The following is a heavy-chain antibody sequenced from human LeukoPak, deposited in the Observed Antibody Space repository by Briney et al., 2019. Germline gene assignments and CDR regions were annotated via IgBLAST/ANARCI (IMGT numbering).Heavy chain of an antibody. D-gene: IGHD6-6*01. CDR3: AKKSPYSSSSPYFDY. J-gene: IGHJ4*02. CDR2: ITGSGHTT. V-gene: IGHV3-23*01. CDR1: GFTFSSYA. Sequence: GGSLRLSCAASGFTFSSYAMSWVRQAPGKGLEWVSGITGSGHTTYYADSVKGRFTISRDNSKNTLYLQMNSLRAEDTAVYYCAKKSPYSSSSPYFDYWGQGTLVTVSS.